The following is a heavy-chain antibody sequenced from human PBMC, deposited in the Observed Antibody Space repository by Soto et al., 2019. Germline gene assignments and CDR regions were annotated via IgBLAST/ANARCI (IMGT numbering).Heavy chain of an antibody. CDR3: AKDAAGYVDY. D-gene: IGHD6-19*01. J-gene: IGHJ4*02. V-gene: IGHV3-30*18. Sequence: QVQLVESGGGVVQPGRSLRLSCAASGFTFSSYGMHWVRPAPGKGLEWVAVISYDGSNKYYADSVKGRFTISRDNSKNTLYLQMNSLRAEDTAVYYCAKDAAGYVDYWGQGTLVTVSS. CDR2: ISYDGSNK. CDR1: GFTFSSYG.